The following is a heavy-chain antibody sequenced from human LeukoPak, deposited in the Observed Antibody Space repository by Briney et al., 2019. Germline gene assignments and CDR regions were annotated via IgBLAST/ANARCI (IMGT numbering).Heavy chain of an antibody. J-gene: IGHJ4*02. CDR2: ISWNSGSI. D-gene: IGHD6-13*01. Sequence: GGSLRLSCAASGFTFDDYAMHWVRQAPGKGLEWVSGISWNSGSIGYADSVKGRFTISRDNAKNSLYLQMNSLRTDDTALYYCTKDITAGGLDYWGQGTLVTVSS. CDR3: TKDITAGGLDY. V-gene: IGHV3-9*01. CDR1: GFTFDDYA.